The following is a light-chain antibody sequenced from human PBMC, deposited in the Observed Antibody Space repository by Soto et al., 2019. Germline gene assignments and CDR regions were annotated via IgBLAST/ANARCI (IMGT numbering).Light chain of an antibody. Sequence: EIVLTQSPGTLSLSPGERATLSCRASQSVASSYFAWFQQKPGQAPRLLIHGASTRATGIPDRFSGGGSGTDFTLTISRLEPEDFAVYYCQQYGISPLMWTFGQGTRWIS. J-gene: IGKJ1*01. CDR2: GAS. V-gene: IGKV3-20*01. CDR1: QSVASSY. CDR3: QQYGISPLMWT.